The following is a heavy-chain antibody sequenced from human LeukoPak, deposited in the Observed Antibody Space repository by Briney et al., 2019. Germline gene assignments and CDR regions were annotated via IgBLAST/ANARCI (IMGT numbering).Heavy chain of an antibody. CDR3: AILGDYYDSSGYYAGNDD. J-gene: IGHJ4*02. CDR2: ISSSGSTI. Sequence: GGSLRLSCAASGFTFSSYEMNWVRQAPGKRLEWVSYISSSGSTIYYADSVKGRFTISRDNAKNSLYLQMNSLRAEDTAVYYCAILGDYYDSSGYYAGNDDWGQGTLVTVSS. V-gene: IGHV3-48*03. CDR1: GFTFSSYE. D-gene: IGHD3-22*01.